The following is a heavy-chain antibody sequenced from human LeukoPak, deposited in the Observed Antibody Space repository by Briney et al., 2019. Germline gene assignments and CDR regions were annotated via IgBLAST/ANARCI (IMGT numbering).Heavy chain of an antibody. CDR3: ARAMGKGYDYYYYYMDV. V-gene: IGHV3-30*03. J-gene: IGHJ6*03. CDR2: ISYDGSNK. CDR1: GFTFSSYG. Sequence: GRSLRLSCAASGFTFSSYGMHWVRQAPGKGLEWVAVISYDGSNKYYADSVKGRFTISRDNAKNSLYLQMNSLRAEDTAVYYCARAMGKGYDYYYYYMDVWGKGTTVTVSS. D-gene: IGHD5-12*01.